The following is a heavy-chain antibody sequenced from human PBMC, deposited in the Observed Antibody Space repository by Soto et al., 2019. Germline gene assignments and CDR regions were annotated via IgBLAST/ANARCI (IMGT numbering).Heavy chain of an antibody. CDR1: GGSISSGDYY. CDR3: ARHYSTGFFPDDAFDI. D-gene: IGHD4-4*01. V-gene: IGHV4-30-4*01. CDR2: IYSSGSI. J-gene: IGHJ3*02. Sequence: QVQLQESGPGLVKPSQTLSLTCTVSGGSISSGDYYWSWIRQPPGKGLEWIGYIYSSGSIHFNPSLKSRLTLSEDTSKNQFSLRLNSVTAADTAVYYCARHYSTGFFPDDAFDIWGQGTTVTVS.